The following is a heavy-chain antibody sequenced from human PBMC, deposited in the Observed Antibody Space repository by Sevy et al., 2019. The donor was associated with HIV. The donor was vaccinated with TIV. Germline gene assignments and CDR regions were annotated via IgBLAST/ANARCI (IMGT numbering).Heavy chain of an antibody. J-gene: IGHJ6*02. CDR3: ARGQGLLWFGEALGMDV. CDR2: IYYSGST. V-gene: IGHV4-31*03. D-gene: IGHD3-10*01. CDR1: GGSISSGGYY. Sequence: SETLSLTCTVSGGSISSGGYYWSWIRQHPGKGLEWIGYIYYSGSTYYNPSLKSRVTISVDPSKNQFSLKLSSVTAADTAVYYCARGQGLLWFGEALGMDVWGQGTTVTVSS.